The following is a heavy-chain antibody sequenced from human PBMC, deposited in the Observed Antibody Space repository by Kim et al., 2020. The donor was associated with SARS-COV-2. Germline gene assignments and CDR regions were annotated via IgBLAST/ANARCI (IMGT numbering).Heavy chain of an antibody. CDR3: ARVGGRGLYGMDV. CDR2: IYYSGST. V-gene: IGHV4-59*08. CDR1: GGSISSYY. J-gene: IGHJ6*02. Sequence: SETLSLTCTVSGGSISSYYGSWIRQPPGKGLEWIGYIYYSGSTNYNPSLKSRVTISVDTSKNQFSLKLSSVTAADTAVYYCARVGGRGLYGMDVWGQGTTVTVSS.